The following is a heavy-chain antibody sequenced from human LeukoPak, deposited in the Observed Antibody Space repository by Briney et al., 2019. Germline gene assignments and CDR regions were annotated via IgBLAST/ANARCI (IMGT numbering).Heavy chain of an antibody. CDR2: IIPIFGTA. CDR3: ARALWDTAMVTFDYYYYYMDV. CDR1: GCTFSSYA. D-gene: IGHD5-18*01. J-gene: IGHJ6*03. Sequence: ASVKVSCKASGCTFSSYAISWVRQAPGQGLEWMGGIIPIFGTASYAQKFQGRVTITTDESTTTDYMELSSLRSEDTAVYYCARALWDTAMVTFDYYYYYMDVWGKGTTVTVSS. V-gene: IGHV1-69*05.